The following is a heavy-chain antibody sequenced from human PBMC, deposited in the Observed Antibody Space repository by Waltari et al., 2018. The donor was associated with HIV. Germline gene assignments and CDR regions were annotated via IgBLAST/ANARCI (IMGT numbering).Heavy chain of an antibody. CDR1: GFPLSSDS. CDR2: ISSSSSYI. V-gene: IGHV3-21*01. Sequence: EVQLVESVGGLVKPGGSLRLSCAASGFPLSSDSMNWVRQAPGKGLEWVSSISSSSSYIYYADSVKGRFTISRDNAKNSLYLQMNSLRAEDTAVYYCARVDYYHSTKSRYFDSWGQGTLVTVSS. CDR3: ARVDYYHSTKSRYFDS. D-gene: IGHD3-22*01. J-gene: IGHJ4*02.